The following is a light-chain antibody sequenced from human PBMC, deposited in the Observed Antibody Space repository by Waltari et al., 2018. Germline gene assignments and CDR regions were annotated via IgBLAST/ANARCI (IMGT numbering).Light chain of an antibody. CDR3: QQYGSSPWT. CDR1: RSVSSSY. CDR2: GAS. J-gene: IGKJ1*01. V-gene: IGKV3-20*01. Sequence: EIVLTQSPGTLSLSPGERATISCRASRSVSSSYLAWYQQKPGQAPRVLIHGASNRATGSPDRFSGSGSGTDFTLTISRLEPEDFAVYYCQQYGSSPWTFGQGTKVEIK.